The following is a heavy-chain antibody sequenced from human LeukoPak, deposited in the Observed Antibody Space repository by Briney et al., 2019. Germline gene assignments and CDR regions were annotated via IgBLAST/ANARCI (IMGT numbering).Heavy chain of an antibody. CDR2: ISYDGSNK. Sequence: LSGGSLRLSCSASGFTFSTYGMHWVRQAPGKGLEWVAVISYDGSNKYYADSVKGRFTISRDNSKNTLYLQMNSLRAEDTAVYYCAKISSSWSSDYWGQGTLVTVSS. J-gene: IGHJ4*02. CDR1: GFTFSTYG. V-gene: IGHV3-30*18. CDR3: AKISSSWSSDY. D-gene: IGHD6-13*01.